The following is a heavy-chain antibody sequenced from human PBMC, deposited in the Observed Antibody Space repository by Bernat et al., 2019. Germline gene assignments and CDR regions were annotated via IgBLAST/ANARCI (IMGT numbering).Heavy chain of an antibody. Sequence: QVQLVQSGAEVKKPGASVKVSCKASGYTFTSYGISWVRQAPGQGLEWMGWISAYNGNTNYAQKLQGRVTMTTDTSTSTAYMGLRSLRSDDTAVYYCARVASGYCSGGSCYSDYWGQGTLVTVSS. J-gene: IGHJ4*02. V-gene: IGHV1-18*01. CDR3: ARVASGYCSGGSCYSDY. D-gene: IGHD2-15*01. CDR1: GYTFTSYG. CDR2: ISAYNGNT.